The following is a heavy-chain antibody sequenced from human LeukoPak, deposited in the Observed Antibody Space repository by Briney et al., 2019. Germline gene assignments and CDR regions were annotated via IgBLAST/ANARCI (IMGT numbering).Heavy chain of an antibody. CDR2: INHSGST. D-gene: IGHD3-22*01. CDR3: ARASYYYDSSGYQH. CDR1: GGSFSGYY. J-gene: IGHJ4*02. Sequence: SETLSLTCAVYGGSFSGYYWSWIRQPPGKGLEWIGEINHSGSTNHNPSLKSRVTISVDTSKNQFSLKLSSVTAADTAVYYCARASYYYDSSGYQHWGQGTLVTVSS. V-gene: IGHV4-34*01.